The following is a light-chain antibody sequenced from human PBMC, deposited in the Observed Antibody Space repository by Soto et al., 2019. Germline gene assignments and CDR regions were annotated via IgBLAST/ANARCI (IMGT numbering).Light chain of an antibody. CDR2: GNS. Sequence: QSVLTQPPSVSGAPGQGVTISCTGSSSNIGAGYDVHWYQQFPGTVPKLLIYGNSNRPSGVPERFSGSKSGTSASLAITGLQAEDEADYYCQSYDSSLIAFVFGGGTKVTVL. V-gene: IGLV1-40*01. CDR3: QSYDSSLIAFV. CDR1: SSNIGAGYD. J-gene: IGLJ3*02.